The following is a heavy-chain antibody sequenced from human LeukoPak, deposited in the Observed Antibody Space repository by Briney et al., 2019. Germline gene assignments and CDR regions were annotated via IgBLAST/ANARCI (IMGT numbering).Heavy chain of an antibody. CDR1: GGSNSSSSYY. D-gene: IGHD6-6*01. CDR2: IYYSGST. V-gene: IGHV4-39*01. CDR3: AIGGDSSSSSIDY. Sequence: PSETLSPTCTVSGGSNSSSSYYWGWIRQPPGKGLEWIGSIYYSGSTYYNPSLKSRVTISVDTSKNQLSLKLSSVTAADTAVYYCAIGGDSSSSSIDYWGQGTLVTVSS. J-gene: IGHJ4*02.